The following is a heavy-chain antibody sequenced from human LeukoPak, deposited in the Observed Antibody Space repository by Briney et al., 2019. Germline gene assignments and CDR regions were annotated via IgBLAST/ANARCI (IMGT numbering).Heavy chain of an antibody. V-gene: IGHV3-30-3*01. CDR2: ISYDGSNK. J-gene: IGHJ3*02. CDR1: GLTISSYA. Sequence: PGGSLRLSWAASGLTISSYAMHGVRQAPGKGQEWVAVISYDGSNKYYADSVKGRFTISRDNSKNTLYLQMNSLRAEDTAVYYCARDQGYGDFTGAFDIWGQGTMVTVSS. D-gene: IGHD4-17*01. CDR3: ARDQGYGDFTGAFDI.